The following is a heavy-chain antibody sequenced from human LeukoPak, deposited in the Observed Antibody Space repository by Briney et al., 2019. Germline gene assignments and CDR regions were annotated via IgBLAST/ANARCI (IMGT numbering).Heavy chain of an antibody. CDR1: GFTFSSYG. CDR3: AKDGRDYGDYVDY. D-gene: IGHD4-17*01. V-gene: IGHV3-30*18. CDR2: ISYDGSNK. J-gene: IGHJ4*02. Sequence: GRSLRLSCAASGFTFSSYGMHWVRQAPGKGLEWVAVISYDGSNKYYADSVKGRFTISRDNSKNTLYLQMNSLRAEDTAVYYCAKDGRDYGDYVDYWGQGTLVTVPP.